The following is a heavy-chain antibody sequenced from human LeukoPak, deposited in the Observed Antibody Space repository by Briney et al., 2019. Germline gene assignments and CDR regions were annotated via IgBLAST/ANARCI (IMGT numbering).Heavy chain of an antibody. CDR2: ISYDGSNK. V-gene: IGHV3-30*04. Sequence: GRSLRLSCAASGFTFSSYAMHWVRQAPGKGLEWAAVISYDGSNKYYADSVKGRFTISRDNSKNTLYLQMNSLRAEDTAVYYCARGDSYYGSGSYHGMDVWGQGTTVTVSS. D-gene: IGHD3-10*01. J-gene: IGHJ6*02. CDR1: GFTFSSYA. CDR3: ARGDSYYGSGSYHGMDV.